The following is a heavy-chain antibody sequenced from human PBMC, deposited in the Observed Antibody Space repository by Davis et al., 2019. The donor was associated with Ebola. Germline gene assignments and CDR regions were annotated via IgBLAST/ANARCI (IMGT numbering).Heavy chain of an antibody. V-gene: IGHV3-30*03. CDR2: ISYDGNNK. J-gene: IGHJ3*02. D-gene: IGHD3-22*01. Sequence: GESLKISCAASGFTFSSYGMHWVHQAPGKGLEWVAAISYDGNNKFYADSVKGRFTISRDNSKNTLYLQMNSLRAEDTAVYYCARDRAYYYDSSGYSAFDIWGQGTMVTVSS. CDR3: ARDRAYYYDSSGYSAFDI. CDR1: GFTFSSYG.